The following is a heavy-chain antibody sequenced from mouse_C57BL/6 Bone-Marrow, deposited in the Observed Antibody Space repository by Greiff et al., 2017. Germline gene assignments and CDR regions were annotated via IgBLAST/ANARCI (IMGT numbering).Heavy chain of an antibody. J-gene: IGHJ3*01. CDR1: GFTFSSYA. D-gene: IGHD2-4*01. Sequence: DVQLVESGGGLVKPGGSLKLSCAASGFTFSSYAMSWVRQTPEKRLEWVATISDGGSYTYYPDNVKGRFTISRDNAKNNLYLQMSHLTSEDTAMYYCARPLYDYVVAWFAYWGQGTLVTVSA. CDR2: ISDGGSYT. CDR3: ARPLYDYVVAWFAY. V-gene: IGHV5-4*01.